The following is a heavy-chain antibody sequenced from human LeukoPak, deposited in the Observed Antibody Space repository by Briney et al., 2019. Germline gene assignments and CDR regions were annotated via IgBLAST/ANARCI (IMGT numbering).Heavy chain of an antibody. CDR1: GFTFSSYS. CDR3: TRDLGSIAAAGTLAYDY. CDR2: IRSKAYGGTT. D-gene: IGHD6-13*01. V-gene: IGHV3-49*04. J-gene: IGHJ4*02. Sequence: QPGGSLRLSCAASGFTFSSYSMNWVRQAPGKGLEWVGFIRSKAYGGTTEYAASVKGRFTISRDDSKSIAYLQMNSLKTEDTAVYYCTRDLGSIAAAGTLAYDYWGQGTLVTVSS.